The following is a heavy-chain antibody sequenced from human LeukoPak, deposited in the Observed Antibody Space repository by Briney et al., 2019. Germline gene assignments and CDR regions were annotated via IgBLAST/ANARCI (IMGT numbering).Heavy chain of an antibody. CDR3: ARDLLGYNNHYMDV. J-gene: IGHJ6*03. CDR1: GLTVSSNY. CDR2: IYSGGST. D-gene: IGHD3-10*01. V-gene: IGHV3-66*01. Sequence: PGGSLRLSCAASGLTVSSNYMNWVRQAPGKGLEWVSVIYSGGSTYYADSVEGRFTISRDNAKKSLYLQMNSLRAEDTAVYYCARDLLGYNNHYMDVWGKGTTVTVSS.